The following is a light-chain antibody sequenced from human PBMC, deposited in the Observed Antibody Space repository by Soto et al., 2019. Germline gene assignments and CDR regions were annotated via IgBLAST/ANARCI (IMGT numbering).Light chain of an antibody. Sequence: DIVLTLSPSTLSLYKGERATLPCRASQSVSSYLAWYQQKPGQAPRLLIYDASNRATGIPARFSGSGSGTDFTLTISSLEPEDFAVYYWQQRSTWPSITFGEGRRLEIK. CDR3: QQRSTWPSIT. CDR2: DAS. CDR1: QSVSSY. J-gene: IGKJ5*01. V-gene: IGKV3-11*01.